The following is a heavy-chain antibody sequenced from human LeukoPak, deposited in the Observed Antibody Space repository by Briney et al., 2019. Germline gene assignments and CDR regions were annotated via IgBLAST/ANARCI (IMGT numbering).Heavy chain of an antibody. CDR1: GYTFTGYY. CDR3: AGALDVSVWGSYRLGY. CDR2: INPNSGGT. D-gene: IGHD3-16*02. J-gene: IGHJ4*02. V-gene: IGHV1-2*02. Sequence: ASVKVSCKASGYTFTGYYMHWVRQAPGQGLEWMGWINPNSGGTNYAQKFQGRVTMTRDTSISTAYMELSRLRSDDTAVYYCAGALDVSVWGSYRLGYWGQGTLVTVSS.